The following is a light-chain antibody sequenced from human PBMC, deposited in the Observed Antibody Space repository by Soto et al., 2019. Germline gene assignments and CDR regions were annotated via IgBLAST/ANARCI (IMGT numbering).Light chain of an antibody. CDR2: EVS. CDR1: SSDVGGYDY. Sequence: QPALTQPASVSGSPGQSITISCTGTSSDVGGYDYVSWYQQQSGKAPKLMIHEVSNRPSGVSNRFSGSKSGNTASLTISGLQAEEEADYYCSSYTSSRAYVFGIGTKVTVL. J-gene: IGLJ1*01. CDR3: SSYTSSRAYV. V-gene: IGLV2-14*01.